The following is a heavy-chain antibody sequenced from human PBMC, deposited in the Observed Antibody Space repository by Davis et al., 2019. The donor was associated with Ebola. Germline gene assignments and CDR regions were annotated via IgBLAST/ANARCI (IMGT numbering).Heavy chain of an antibody. D-gene: IGHD4-11*01. CDR1: GGSISSYY. J-gene: IGHJ6*02. CDR2: IYYSGST. V-gene: IGHV4-59*01. Sequence: MPSETLSLTCTVSGGSISSYYWSWIRQPPGKGLEWIGYIYYSGSTNYNPSLKSRVTISVDTSKNQFSLKLSSVTAADTAVYYCARGRTVPNFYYGMDVWGQGTTVTVSS. CDR3: ARGRTVPNFYYGMDV.